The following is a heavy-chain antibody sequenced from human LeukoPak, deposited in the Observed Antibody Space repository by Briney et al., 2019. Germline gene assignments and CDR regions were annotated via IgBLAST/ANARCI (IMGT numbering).Heavy chain of an antibody. CDR2: IYNRGRT. J-gene: IGHJ6*03. V-gene: IGHV4-4*07. CDR3: ARGDFCSSSNCYLRPMDV. D-gene: IGHD2-2*01. CDR1: GGSISDLY. Sequence: PSETLSLTCTVSGGSISDLYWNWIRQPAGQGLGWIGYIYNRGRTTYHLPLKSRVNTSVDTAKNQFSLRVRSVSGADTAVYYCARGDFCSSSNCYLRPMDVWGKGTTVTVS.